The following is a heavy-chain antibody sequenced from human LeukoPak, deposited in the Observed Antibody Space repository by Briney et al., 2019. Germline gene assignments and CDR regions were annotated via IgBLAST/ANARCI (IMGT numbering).Heavy chain of an antibody. CDR1: GFTFSSYG. CDR2: IWYDGSNK. D-gene: IGHD2-8*01. V-gene: IGHV3-33*01. CDR3: ARENGHFDY. Sequence: PGGSLRLSCAASGFTFSSYGMHWVRQAPGKGLEWVAVIWYDGSNKEYADSVKGRFTISRDNSKNTLYLEMNSLRAEDTAVYYCARENGHFDYWGQGTLVTVSS. J-gene: IGHJ4*02.